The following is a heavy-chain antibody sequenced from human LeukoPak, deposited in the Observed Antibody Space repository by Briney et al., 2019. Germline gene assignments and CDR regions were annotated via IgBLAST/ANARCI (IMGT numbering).Heavy chain of an antibody. Sequence: ASVKVSCKTSGYTFAGYFVHWVRQAPGQGLEWMGWINPNSGGTNYTQNFQGRVTITRDTSTSTVYMELSSLRSEDTAVYYCARGTYYYDSSGYQRFYGMDVWGQGTTVTVSS. CDR1: GYTFAGYF. CDR3: ARGTYYYDSSGYQRFYGMDV. D-gene: IGHD3-22*01. J-gene: IGHJ6*02. CDR2: INPNSGGT. V-gene: IGHV1-2*02.